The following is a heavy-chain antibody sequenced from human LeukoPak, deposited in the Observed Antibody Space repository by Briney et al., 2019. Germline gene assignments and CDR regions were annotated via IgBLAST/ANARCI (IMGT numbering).Heavy chain of an antibody. CDR2: IKEDGSQK. CDR1: GFTFSTYW. CDR3: ARDGSGSYFDYYYYYMDV. Sequence: GGSLRLSCAASGFTFSTYWMTWVRQAPGKGLEWVGNIKEDGSQKNYVDSVKGRFTISRDNAKNSLYLQMNSLRAEDTAVYYCARDGSGSYFDYYYYYMDVWGKGTTVTISS. D-gene: IGHD3-10*01. J-gene: IGHJ6*03. V-gene: IGHV3-7*01.